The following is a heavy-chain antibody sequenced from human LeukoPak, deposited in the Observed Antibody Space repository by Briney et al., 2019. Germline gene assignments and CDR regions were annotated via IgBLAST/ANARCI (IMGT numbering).Heavy chain of an antibody. CDR3: AKGIEHSEGY. Sequence: PGRSLRLSCAASGFTFSSYGMHWVRQVPGKGLEWVAVISYDGSHKYYADSVKARFTISRDNAKNSLYLQMNSLRAEDTAVYYCAKGIEHSEGYWGQGTLVTVSS. D-gene: IGHD3-3*02. CDR1: GFTFSSYG. V-gene: IGHV3-30*18. CDR2: ISYDGSHK. J-gene: IGHJ4*02.